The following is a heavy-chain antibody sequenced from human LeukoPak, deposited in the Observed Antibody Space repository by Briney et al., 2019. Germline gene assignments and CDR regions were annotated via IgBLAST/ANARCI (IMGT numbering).Heavy chain of an antibody. CDR3: ARIFSSSWFGDYFDN. Sequence: SETLSLTCTVSGGSISNSCYYWRWIRQPPGKGLEWIGSMFYRGSTYYNPSLKSRITVSVDTSKNQFSLKLTSVTASDTAVYYCARIFSSSWFGDYFDNWGLGTLVTVSS. D-gene: IGHD6-6*01. CDR2: MFYRGST. V-gene: IGHV4-39*01. CDR1: GGSISNSCYY. J-gene: IGHJ4*02.